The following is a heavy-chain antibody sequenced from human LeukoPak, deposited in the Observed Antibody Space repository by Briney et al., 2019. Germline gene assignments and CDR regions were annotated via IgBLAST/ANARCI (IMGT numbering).Heavy chain of an antibody. CDR2: ISGSGGST. CDR3: AKAPRLVPAAIGSGLANPVDY. J-gene: IGHJ4*02. Sequence: PGGSLRLSCAASGFTFSSYAMSWVRQAPGKGLEWVSAISGSGGSTYYADSVKGRFTISRDNSKNTLYLQMNSLRAEDTAVYYCAKAPRLVPAAIGSGLANPVDYWGQGTLVTVSS. CDR1: GFTFSSYA. D-gene: IGHD2-2*01. V-gene: IGHV3-23*01.